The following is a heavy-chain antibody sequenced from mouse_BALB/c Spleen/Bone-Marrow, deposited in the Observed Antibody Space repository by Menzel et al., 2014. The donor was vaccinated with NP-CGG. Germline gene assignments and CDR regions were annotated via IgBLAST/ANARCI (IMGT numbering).Heavy chain of an antibody. V-gene: IGHV1S130*01. CDR2: IHPNSGNT. CDR3: ARYWSGFAY. J-gene: IGHJ3*01. D-gene: IGHD4-1*01. CDR1: GYTFTSSW. Sequence: QVQLKESGSVLVRPGASVKLSCKASGYTFTSSWMHWAKQRPGQGLEWIGEIHPNSGNTNYNEKFKGKATLTVDTSSSTAYVDLSSLTSEDSAVYYCARYWSGFAYWGQGTLVTVPA.